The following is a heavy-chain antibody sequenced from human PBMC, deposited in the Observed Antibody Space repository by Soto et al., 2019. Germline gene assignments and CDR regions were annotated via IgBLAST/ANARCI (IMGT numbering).Heavy chain of an antibody. V-gene: IGHV4-59*01. D-gene: IGHD4-17*01. J-gene: IGHJ5*02. CDR1: GVSITDYH. CDR3: AKRFGDYVGWFAP. CDR2: IFSRGTP. Sequence: PSETLSLTCTVSGVSITDYHWSWIRQSPGRGLEWIGYIFSRGTPNYNPSLKRRVTISVDTPRNQFSLKLNFLTAADTAIYFCAKRFGDYVGWFAPWGQGALVTVSS.